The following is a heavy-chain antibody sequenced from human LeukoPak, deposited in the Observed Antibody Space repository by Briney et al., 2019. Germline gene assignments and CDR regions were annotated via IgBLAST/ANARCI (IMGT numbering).Heavy chain of an antibody. J-gene: IGHJ5*02. V-gene: IGHV1-2*04. CDR1: GYTFTGYY. CDR2: INPNSGGT. CDR3: ARDNNWNDVGWFDP. Sequence: ASVKVSCKASGYTFTGYYMHWVRQAPGQGLEWMGWINPNSGGTNYAQKFQGWVTMTRDTSISTAYMELSSLRSEDTAVYYCARDNNWNDVGWFDPWGQGTLVTVSS. D-gene: IGHD1-1*01.